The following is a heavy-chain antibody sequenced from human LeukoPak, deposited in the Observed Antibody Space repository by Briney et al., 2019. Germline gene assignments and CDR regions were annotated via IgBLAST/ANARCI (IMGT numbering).Heavy chain of an antibody. Sequence: SETLSLACTVSGASISGSGYYWGWIRQPPGKGLEWIGSIYSSGSTYYNASLQSRVTISIETSKDQISLRLNSVTAADTAMYYCAKSGGYGLIDYWGQGTLVTVSS. CDR3: AKSGGYGLIDY. D-gene: IGHD1-26*01. J-gene: IGHJ4*02. V-gene: IGHV4-39*01. CDR1: GASISGSGYY. CDR2: IYSSGST.